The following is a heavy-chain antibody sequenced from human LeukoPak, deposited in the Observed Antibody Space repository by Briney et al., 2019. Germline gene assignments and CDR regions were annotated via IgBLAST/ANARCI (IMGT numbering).Heavy chain of an antibody. Sequence: ASVKASCKASGYTFAGYYIHWVRQAPGQGLEWMGWINPNSGGTNYAQKFQGRVTMTRDTSISTAYMELSRLRSDDTAVYYCARDGRGPRFLYYYYYMDVWGKGTTVTVSS. CDR3: ARDGRGPRFLYYYYYMDV. V-gene: IGHV1-2*02. CDR1: GYTFAGYY. CDR2: INPNSGGT. D-gene: IGHD2-15*01. J-gene: IGHJ6*03.